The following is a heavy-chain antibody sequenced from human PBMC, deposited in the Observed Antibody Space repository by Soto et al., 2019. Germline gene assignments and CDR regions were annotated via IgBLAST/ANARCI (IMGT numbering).Heavy chain of an antibody. CDR2: ISWNSGSI. J-gene: IGHJ4*02. CDR3: AKASNHIVVVPAATYYFDY. V-gene: IGHV3-9*01. D-gene: IGHD2-2*01. Sequence: LRRSSAASGVTCDDYAKHWIRQAPVNGLVWVSGISWNSGSIGYADSVKGRFTISRDNAKNSLYLQMNSLRAEDTALYYCAKASNHIVVVPAATYYFDYRGQGTLVTVSS. CDR1: GVTCDDYA.